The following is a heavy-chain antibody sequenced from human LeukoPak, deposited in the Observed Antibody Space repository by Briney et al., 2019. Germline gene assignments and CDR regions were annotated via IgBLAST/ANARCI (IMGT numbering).Heavy chain of an antibody. V-gene: IGHV4-59*01. CDR1: GGTISSYY. CDR3: ARRVAADNWFDP. J-gene: IGHJ5*02. D-gene: IGHD6-13*01. CDR2: IYYSGNT. Sequence: SETLSLTCTASGGTISSYYRNWIRQPPGKGLEWIGYIYYSGNTNYNPSPKSRVTISVDTSKNQFSLKLSSVTAADTAVYYCARRVAADNWFDPWGQGTLVTVSS.